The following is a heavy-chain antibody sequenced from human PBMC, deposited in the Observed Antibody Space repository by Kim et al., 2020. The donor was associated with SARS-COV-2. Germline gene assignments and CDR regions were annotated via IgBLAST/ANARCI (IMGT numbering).Heavy chain of an antibody. CDR2: ISSSSPTI. J-gene: IGHJ6*02. CDR1: GFTFSSYS. Sequence: GGSLRLSCAASGFTFSSYSMSWVRQAPGKGLEWVSYISSSSPTIYYADSVKGRFTISRDNAKNSLSLQMNSLRDEDTAVYYCARDYDFWSGYYSVVRIYYNGMDVWGQGTTVTVSS. D-gene: IGHD3-3*01. CDR3: ARDYDFWSGYYSVVRIYYNGMDV. V-gene: IGHV3-48*02.